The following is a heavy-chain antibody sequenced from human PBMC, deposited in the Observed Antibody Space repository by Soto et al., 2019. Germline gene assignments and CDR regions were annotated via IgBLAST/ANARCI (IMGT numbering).Heavy chain of an antibody. CDR3: AACHFWSGPWTDTRFDY. J-gene: IGHJ4*02. V-gene: IGHV4-4*02. D-gene: IGHD3-3*02. Sequence: QVQLQESGPGLVKPSGTLSLTCAVSGDSINISHWWNWVRQPQGKGLEWIGKISHSGSTNYNPSPTSRVNKSVDNSKNHFSLKLTSVTASYTAVYYCAACHFWSGPWTDTRFDYWGQGTLVTVSS. CDR2: ISHSGST. CDR1: GDSINISHW.